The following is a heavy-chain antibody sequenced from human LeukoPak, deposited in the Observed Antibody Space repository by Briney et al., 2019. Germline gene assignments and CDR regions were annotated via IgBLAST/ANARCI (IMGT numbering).Heavy chain of an antibody. D-gene: IGHD3-10*01. CDR3: ARGYGSGSKYYFDY. V-gene: IGHV4-4*02. Sequence: SGTLSLTCAVSGGSISSSNWWSWVRQPPGKGLEWIGEIYHSGSTNYNPSLKSRVTISVDRSKNQFSLKLSSVTAADTAVYYCARGYGSGSKYYFDYWGQGTLVTVSS. J-gene: IGHJ4*02. CDR2: IYHSGST. CDR1: GGSISSSNW.